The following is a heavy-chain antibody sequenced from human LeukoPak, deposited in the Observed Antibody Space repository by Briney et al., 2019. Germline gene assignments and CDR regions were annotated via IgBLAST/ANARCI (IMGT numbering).Heavy chain of an antibody. Sequence: GGSLRLSCAASGFTVNSNFMNWVRQAPGKGLEWVSVLYSDGRTYYADSVKGRFTISRDTSKNTLYLQVNSLRAEDTAVYYCARGGGYYPIDYWGQGTLVTVSS. D-gene: IGHD2-15*01. CDR1: GFTVNSNF. J-gene: IGHJ4*02. CDR3: ARGGGYYPIDY. V-gene: IGHV3-53*01. CDR2: LYSDGRT.